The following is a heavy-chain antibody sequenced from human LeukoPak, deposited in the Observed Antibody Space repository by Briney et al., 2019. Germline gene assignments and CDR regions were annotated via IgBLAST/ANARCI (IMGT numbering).Heavy chain of an antibody. J-gene: IGHJ6*02. CDR1: GGSISSYY. D-gene: IGHD5-18*01. V-gene: IGHV4-59*01. Sequence: SETLSLTCTVSGGSISSYYWSWIRQPPGKGLEWIGYIYYSGSTNYNPSLKSRVTISVDTSKNQFSLKLSSVTAADTAVYYCATSYGGTATDGGNYYYYYGMDVWGQGTTVTVSS. CDR2: IYYSGST. CDR3: ATSYGGTATDGGNYYYYYGMDV.